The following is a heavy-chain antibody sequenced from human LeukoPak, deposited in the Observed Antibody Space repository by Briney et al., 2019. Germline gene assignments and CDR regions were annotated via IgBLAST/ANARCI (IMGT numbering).Heavy chain of an antibody. CDR3: ARRDVDIVATSLDY. CDR2: INSDGSST. Sequence: PGGSLRLSCAASGFTFSSYWMHWVRQAPGKGLVWVPRINSDGSSTSYADSVKGRFTISRDNAKNTLYLQMNSLRAEDTAVYYCARRDVDIVATSLDYWGQGTLVTVSS. D-gene: IGHD5-12*01. CDR1: GFTFSSYW. J-gene: IGHJ4*02. V-gene: IGHV3-74*01.